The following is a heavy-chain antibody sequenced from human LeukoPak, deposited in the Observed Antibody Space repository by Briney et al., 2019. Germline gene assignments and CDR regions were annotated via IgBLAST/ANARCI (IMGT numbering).Heavy chain of an antibody. CDR2: SSGSGDET. V-gene: IGHV3-23*01. D-gene: IGHD3-9*01. Sequence: GGSLRLSCAASGFIFSRFAMNWVRQAPGKGPEWVSGSSGSGDETYYADSVKGRFTISRDNSKNTLYLQMNSLRAEDTAGYYCAKTSGVLRYFDWLLTPFDYWGQGTLVTVSS. CDR3: AKTSGVLRYFDWLLTPFDY. J-gene: IGHJ4*02. CDR1: GFIFSRFA.